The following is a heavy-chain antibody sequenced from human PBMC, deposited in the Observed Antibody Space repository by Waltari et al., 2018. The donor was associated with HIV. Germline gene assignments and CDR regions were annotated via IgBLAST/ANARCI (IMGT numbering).Heavy chain of an antibody. CDR1: GGSITSGGYY. Sequence: VQLQESGPGLVKPSETLSVTCSVSGGSITSGGYYWSWIRQPPGKGLEWIGHIYHSGNTCYNPSLRSRLSISVDTSKNQFSLEVRSVTAADTAVYYCAKTRGAAGTDYYGMDVWGQGTTVSVSS. D-gene: IGHD6-13*01. V-gene: IGHV4-31*03. CDR3: AKTRGAAGTDYYGMDV. CDR2: IYHSGNT. J-gene: IGHJ6*02.